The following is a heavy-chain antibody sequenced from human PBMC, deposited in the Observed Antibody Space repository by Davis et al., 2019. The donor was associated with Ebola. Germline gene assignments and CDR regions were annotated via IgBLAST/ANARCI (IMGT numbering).Heavy chain of an antibody. CDR2: FYISGAT. D-gene: IGHD6-19*01. CDR1: GGSISSYY. J-gene: IGHJ4*02. CDR3: ARGRSIAVAPLDY. Sequence: PSETLSLTCTVSGGSISSYYWSWVRQAPGKGLEWVSVFYISGATYYADSVKGRFTISRDNSKNTMYLQMNSLRAEDTAVYYCARGRSIAVAPLDYWGQGTLVTVSS. V-gene: IGHV3-53*01.